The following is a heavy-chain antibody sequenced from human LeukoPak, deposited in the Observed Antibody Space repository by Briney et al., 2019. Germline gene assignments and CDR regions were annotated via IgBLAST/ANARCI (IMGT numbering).Heavy chain of an antibody. J-gene: IGHJ4*02. V-gene: IGHV3-48*03. CDR1: GFTFSSYE. D-gene: IGHD6-19*01. CDR3: ARGIAVAGTRGAYYFDY. Sequence: GGSLRLSCAASGFTFSSYEMNWVRQAPGKGLEWVSYISSSGSTIYYADSVKGRFTISRDNAKNSLYLQMNSLRAEDTAVYYCARGIAVAGTRGAYYFDYWAREHWSPSPQ. CDR2: ISSSGSTI.